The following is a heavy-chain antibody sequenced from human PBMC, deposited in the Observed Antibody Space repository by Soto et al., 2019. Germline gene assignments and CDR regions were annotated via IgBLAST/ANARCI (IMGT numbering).Heavy chain of an antibody. V-gene: IGHV4-31*03. CDR2: IYYSGST. J-gene: IGHJ5*02. D-gene: IGHD6-19*01. CDR1: GFTISSGGYY. CDR3: AREVAGPYNWFDP. Sequence: SETLSHTCPFSGFTISSGGYYRSWIRQHPGKGLEWIGYIYYSGSTYYNPSLKSRVTISVDTSKNQFSLKLSSVTAADTAVYYCAREVAGPYNWFDPWGQGTLVTVSS.